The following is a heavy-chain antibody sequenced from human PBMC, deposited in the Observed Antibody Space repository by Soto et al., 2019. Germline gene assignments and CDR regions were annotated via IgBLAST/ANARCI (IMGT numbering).Heavy chain of an antibody. Sequence: SETLSLTCTVSGGSISSYYWSWIRQPPGKGLEWIGYIYYSGSTNYNPSLKNRVTISVDTSKNQFSLKLSSVTAADTAVDCCARADHTVDSSSWYEGAFDIWGQGTMVTVSS. J-gene: IGHJ3*02. CDR1: GGSISSYY. CDR3: ARADHTVDSSSWYEGAFDI. CDR2: IYYSGST. D-gene: IGHD6-13*01. V-gene: IGHV4-59*01.